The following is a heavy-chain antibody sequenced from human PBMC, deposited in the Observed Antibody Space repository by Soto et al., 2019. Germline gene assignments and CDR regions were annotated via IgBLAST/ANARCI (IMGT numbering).Heavy chain of an antibody. J-gene: IGHJ6*02. CDR1: GFTFSSYD. D-gene: IGHD2-15*01. CDR2: IGTAGDT. Sequence: GGSLRLSCAASGFTFSSYDMHWVRQATGKGLEWVSAIGTAGDTYYPGSVKGRFTISRENAKNSLYLQMNSLRAGDTAVYYCARGKRILVPTRLNYGMDVWGQGTTVTVSS. V-gene: IGHV3-13*04. CDR3: ARGKRILVPTRLNYGMDV.